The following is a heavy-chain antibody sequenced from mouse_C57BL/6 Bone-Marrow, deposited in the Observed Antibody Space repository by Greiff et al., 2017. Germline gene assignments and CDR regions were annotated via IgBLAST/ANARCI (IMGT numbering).Heavy chain of an antibody. CDR1: GFSLTSYG. CDR3: AKHAEDYYGSEAMDY. D-gene: IGHD1-1*01. J-gene: IGHJ4*01. Sequence: VLLVESGPGLVAPSQSLSITCTVSGFSLTSYGVDWVRQPPGKGLEWLGVIWGGGSTNYNSAPMSRLSISKDNSKSQVFLKMNSLQTDDRAMYYCAKHAEDYYGSEAMDYWGQGTSVTVSS. V-gene: IGHV2-9*01. CDR2: IWGGGST.